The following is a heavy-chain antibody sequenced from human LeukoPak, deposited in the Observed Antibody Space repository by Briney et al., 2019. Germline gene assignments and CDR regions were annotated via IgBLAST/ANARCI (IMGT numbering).Heavy chain of an antibody. J-gene: IGHJ5*02. CDR3: ARDGRCSGGSCYPRPSGWFDP. Sequence: ASVKVSCKASGGTFSNYAINWVRQSTGQGLEGMGWMNPNSGNTGYARKFQGRVTMTRNTSISTAYMELSSLRSEATAVYYCARDGRCSGGSCYPRPSGWFDPWGQGTLVTVSS. CDR2: MNPNSGNT. CDR1: GGTFSNYA. V-gene: IGHV1-8*02. D-gene: IGHD2-15*01.